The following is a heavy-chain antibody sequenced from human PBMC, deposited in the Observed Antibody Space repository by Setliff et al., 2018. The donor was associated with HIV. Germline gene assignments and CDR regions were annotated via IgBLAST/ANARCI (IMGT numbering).Heavy chain of an antibody. J-gene: IGHJ5*02. CDR3: ARDQGESTWSYWFDP. CDR2: VYPSGSV. Sequence: SETLSLTCTVSGASVSSHYWTWIRQPAGKRLEWIGRVYPSGSVNYSPSFQSRVSMSIDTSKNQFSLTLTSVTAADPAVYYCARDQGESTWSYWFDPWGQGTQVTVSS. D-gene: IGHD6-13*01. CDR1: GASVSSHY. V-gene: IGHV4-4*07.